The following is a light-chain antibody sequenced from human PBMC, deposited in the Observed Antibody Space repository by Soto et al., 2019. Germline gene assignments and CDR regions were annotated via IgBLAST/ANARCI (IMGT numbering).Light chain of an antibody. CDR1: SSDVGGYNS. V-gene: IGLV2-14*01. J-gene: IGLJ1*01. CDR3: CSFTSSITYV. CDR2: DVN. Sequence: QSALTQPASVSGSPGQSITISCTGTSSDVGGYNSVSWHQQHPGKAPKLMIYDVNSRPSGISNRFSGSKSGNTASLTISGLQAEDEADYYCCSFTSSITYVFGTGTKVTVL.